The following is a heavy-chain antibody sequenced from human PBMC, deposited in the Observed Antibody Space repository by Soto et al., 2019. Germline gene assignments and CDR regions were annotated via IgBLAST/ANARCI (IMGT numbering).Heavy chain of an antibody. J-gene: IGHJ4*02. V-gene: IGHV1-18*04. CDR1: GYTFTSYG. D-gene: IGHD3-22*01. CDR3: ASPAGYDSSGYPFDY. CDR2: ISAYNGNT. Sequence: ASVKVSCKASGYTFTSYGISWVRQAPGQGLEWMGWISAYNGNTNYAQKLQGRVTMTTDTSTSTAYMELRSLRSGDTAVYYCASPAGYDSSGYPFDYWGQGTLVTVSS.